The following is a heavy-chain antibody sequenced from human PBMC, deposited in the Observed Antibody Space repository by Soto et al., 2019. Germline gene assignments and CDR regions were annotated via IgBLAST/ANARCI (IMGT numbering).Heavy chain of an antibody. Sequence: GASVKVSCTASGYTFTSYGISWVRQAPGQGLEWMGWISAYNGNTNYAQKLQGRVTMTTDTSTSTAYMELRSLRSDDTAVYYCARDVRSLYYYGMDVWGQGTTVTVSS. CDR2: ISAYNGNT. CDR1: GYTFTSYG. J-gene: IGHJ6*02. CDR3: ARDVRSLYYYGMDV. D-gene: IGHD3-10*01. V-gene: IGHV1-18*01.